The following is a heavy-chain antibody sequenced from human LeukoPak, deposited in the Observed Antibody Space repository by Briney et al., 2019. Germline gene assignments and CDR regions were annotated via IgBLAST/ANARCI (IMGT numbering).Heavy chain of an antibody. D-gene: IGHD2-15*01. CDR1: GYTFTSYG. Sequence: ASVKVSCKASGYTFTSYGISWVRQAPGQGLEWMGWISAYNGNTNYAQKLQGRVTMTTDTSTSTAYMELRSLRSDDTAVYYCAIGSCRGGSCDDEPGDAFDIWGQGTMVAVSS. J-gene: IGHJ3*02. CDR3: AIGSCRGGSCDDEPGDAFDI. CDR2: ISAYNGNT. V-gene: IGHV1-18*01.